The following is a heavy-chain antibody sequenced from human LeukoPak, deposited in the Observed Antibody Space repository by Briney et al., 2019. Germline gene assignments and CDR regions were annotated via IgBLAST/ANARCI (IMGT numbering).Heavy chain of an antibody. Sequence: SETLSLTCTVSGGSISSGGYYWSWIRQPQGKGLEWIVYIYYSGSTYYNPSLKSRVTISVDTSKNQFPLKLSSVTAADTAVYYCARGSTYYDFWSGYYPYYFDYWGQGTLVTVSS. J-gene: IGHJ4*02. D-gene: IGHD3-3*01. CDR2: IYYSGST. CDR1: GGSISSGGYY. CDR3: ARGSTYYDFWSGYYPYYFDY. V-gene: IGHV4-30-4*08.